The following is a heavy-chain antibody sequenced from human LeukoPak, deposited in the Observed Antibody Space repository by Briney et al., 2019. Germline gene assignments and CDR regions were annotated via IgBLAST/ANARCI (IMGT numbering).Heavy chain of an antibody. V-gene: IGHV3-74*01. Sequence: GGSLRLSCAASGFSFSSYWMNWVRQAPGKGLVWVAHINTDGRTTTYADSVKGRFTVARDNAKNTLYLEMNRLRAEDTAVYYCARDNTYMFDYWGQGIQVTVSS. CDR1: GFSFSSYW. CDR2: INTDGRTT. J-gene: IGHJ4*02. D-gene: IGHD2-2*02. CDR3: ARDNTYMFDY.